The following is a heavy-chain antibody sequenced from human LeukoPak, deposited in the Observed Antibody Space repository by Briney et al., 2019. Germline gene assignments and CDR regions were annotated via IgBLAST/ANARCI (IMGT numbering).Heavy chain of an antibody. D-gene: IGHD3-10*01. Sequence: PGDSYTRYIPSFQGQVTISADKSISTAYLQWSSLKASDTAMYYCARRGSGSESFYSLDYWGQGTLVTVSS. CDR2: PGDSYT. V-gene: IGHV5-51*01. J-gene: IGHJ4*02. CDR3: ARRGSGSESFYSLDY.